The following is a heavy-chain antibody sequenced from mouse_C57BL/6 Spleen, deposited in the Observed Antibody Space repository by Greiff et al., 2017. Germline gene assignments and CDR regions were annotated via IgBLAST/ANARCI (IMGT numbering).Heavy chain of an antibody. CDR3: ARVVTGWYFDV. V-gene: IGHV1-52*01. CDR1: GYTFTSSW. D-gene: IGHD2-3*01. CDR2: IDPSDSET. J-gene: IGHJ1*03. Sequence: VQLQQPGAELVRPGSSVKLSCKASGYTFTSSWMHWVKQRPIQGLEWIGNIDPSDSETHYNQKFKDKATLTVDKSSSTAYMQLSSLTSEDSAVYYCARVVTGWYFDVWGTGTTVTVSS.